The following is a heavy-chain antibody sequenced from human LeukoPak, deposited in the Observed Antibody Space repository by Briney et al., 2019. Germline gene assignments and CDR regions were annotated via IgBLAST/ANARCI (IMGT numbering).Heavy chain of an antibody. V-gene: IGHV3-7*01. J-gene: IGHJ4*02. Sequence: PGGSLRLSCAASGFSFSSYWMSWVRQAPGKGLEWVASIKQDGSEKYYVDSVKGRFTISRDNAKKSLYLQMNSLRAEDTAVYYCARVMWMGWYFNSWGQGTLVTVSS. CDR1: GFSFSSYW. D-gene: IGHD5-12*01. CDR3: ARVMWMGWYFNS. CDR2: IKQDGSEK.